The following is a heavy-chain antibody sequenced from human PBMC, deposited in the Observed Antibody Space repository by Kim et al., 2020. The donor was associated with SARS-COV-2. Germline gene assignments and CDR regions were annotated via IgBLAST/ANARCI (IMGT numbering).Heavy chain of an antibody. CDR2: ISYDGSNK. Sequence: GGSLRLSCAASGFTFSSYGMHWVRQAPGKGLEWVAVISYDGSNKYYADSVKGRFTISRDNSKNTLYLQMNSLRAEDTAMYYCAKTHPLGYCSSTSCYRVGFDDWGQGTLVTVSS. CDR3: AKTHPLGYCSSTSCYRVGFDD. J-gene: IGHJ4*02. V-gene: IGHV3-30*18. D-gene: IGHD2-2*02. CDR1: GFTFSSYG.